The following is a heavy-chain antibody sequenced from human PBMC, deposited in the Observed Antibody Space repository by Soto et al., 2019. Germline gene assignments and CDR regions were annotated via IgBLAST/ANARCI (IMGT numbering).Heavy chain of an antibody. CDR3: AREDIVVVPAARSPHNTYYYYYGMDV. Sequence: QVQLVESGGGVVQPGRSLRLSCAASGFTFSSYAMHWVRQAPGKGLELVAGISYDGSNKYYADSVKGRFTISRDNSNNTLYLQMNSLRAEDTAVYYCAREDIVVVPAARSPHNTYYYYYGMDVWGQGTTVTVSS. D-gene: IGHD2-2*01. J-gene: IGHJ6*02. V-gene: IGHV3-30-3*01. CDR1: GFTFSSYA. CDR2: ISYDGSNK.